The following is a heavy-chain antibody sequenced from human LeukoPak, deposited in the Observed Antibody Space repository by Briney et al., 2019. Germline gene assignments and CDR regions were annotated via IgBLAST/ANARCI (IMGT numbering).Heavy chain of an antibody. D-gene: IGHD4-11*01. CDR3: ARDYPYSYYMNV. J-gene: IGHJ6*03. CDR2: IYSGGST. CDR1: GFPFSSHG. V-gene: IGHV3-53*01. Sequence: GGSLRLSCAGSGFPFSSHGMSWVRQAPGKGLECISVIYSGGSTDYADSVKGRLTISRDNSKNTLYLQMNSLRAEDTAVYYCARDYPYSYYMNVWGNGTTVTVSS.